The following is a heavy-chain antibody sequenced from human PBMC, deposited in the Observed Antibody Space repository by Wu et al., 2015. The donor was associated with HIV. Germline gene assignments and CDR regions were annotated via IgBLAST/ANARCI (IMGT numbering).Heavy chain of an antibody. CDR1: GGAFTTSA. CDR2: IIPLYGTP. CDR3: ARIVAVAGILHAFDI. D-gene: IGHD6-19*01. V-gene: IGHV1-69*05. Sequence: QVQLVQSGAEVKKPGSSVKVSCKGSGGAFTTSAINWVRQAPGQGLEWMGMIIPLYGTPNYAQKFEGRITINTDESTNTVYMGLRSLTYDDTAVYYCARIVAVAGILHAFDIWGQGTMVTVSS. J-gene: IGHJ3*02.